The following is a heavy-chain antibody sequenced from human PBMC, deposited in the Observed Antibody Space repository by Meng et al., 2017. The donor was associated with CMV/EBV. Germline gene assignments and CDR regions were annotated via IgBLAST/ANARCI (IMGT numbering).Heavy chain of an antibody. CDR2: ISSSLNSI. CDR3: ARGKHYSGSNLDEAFDI. Sequence: GESLKISCAASGFTFPLYFMNWVRQAPGKGLEWVSSISSSLNSIYYADSVEGRFTIYRDNANNSLHLQMSSLRVEDTAVYYCARGKHYSGSNLDEAFDIWGQGTVVTVSS. CDR1: GFTFPLYF. V-gene: IGHV3-21*06. J-gene: IGHJ3*02. D-gene: IGHD1-26*01.